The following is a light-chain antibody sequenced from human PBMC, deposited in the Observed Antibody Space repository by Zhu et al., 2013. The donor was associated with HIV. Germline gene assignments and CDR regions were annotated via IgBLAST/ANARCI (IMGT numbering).Light chain of an antibody. Sequence: DIQMTQSPSSLSASVGDRVTITCRASQGISNYLAWYQQKPGKVPKLLIYAASTLQSGVPSRFSGSGSGTDFTLTISSLQSEDFAVYYCQQYYHWLTFGGGTKVEIK. CDR3: QQYYHWLT. CDR2: AAS. J-gene: IGKJ4*01. CDR1: QGISNY. V-gene: IGKV1-27*01.